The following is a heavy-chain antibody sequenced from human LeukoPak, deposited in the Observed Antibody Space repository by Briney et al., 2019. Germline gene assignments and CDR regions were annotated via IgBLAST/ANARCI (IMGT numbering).Heavy chain of an antibody. CDR3: ITEYYGSAMY. CDR1: GFTFSTAW. CDR2: IKSKNVGGTT. D-gene: IGHD3-10*01. J-gene: IGHJ4*02. V-gene: IGHV3-15*01. Sequence: PGGSLRISCAASGFTFSTAWMSWVRQVPGKGLEWVGRIKSKNVGGTTEFTAPVKGRFTISRDDSKNTVYLQMNSLRTEDTAVYYCITEYYGSAMYWGQGALVTVSS.